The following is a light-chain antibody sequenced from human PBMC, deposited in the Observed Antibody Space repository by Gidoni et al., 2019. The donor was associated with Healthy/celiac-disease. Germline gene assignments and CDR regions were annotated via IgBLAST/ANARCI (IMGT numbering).Light chain of an antibody. CDR2: WAS. Sequence: DIVMTQSPDSLAVSLGERATINCKSSQSVLYSSNNNNYLDWYQQNTGQPTKLLIYWASTRESGVLDLFSGSGSVTDFTLTISSRQSEDVAVYYCQQYYSTPQTFGQGTKVEIK. V-gene: IGKV4-1*01. CDR1: QSVLYSSNNNNY. CDR3: QQYYSTPQT. J-gene: IGKJ1*01.